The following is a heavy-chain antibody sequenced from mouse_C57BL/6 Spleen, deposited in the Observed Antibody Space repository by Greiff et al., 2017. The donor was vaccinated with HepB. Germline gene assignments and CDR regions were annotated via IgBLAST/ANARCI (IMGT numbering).Heavy chain of an antibody. CDR3: EREDGYNVGDYYALDY. V-gene: IGHV3-6*01. J-gene: IGHJ4*01. D-gene: IGHD2-3*01. CDR1: GYSITSGYY. CDR2: ISYDGSN. Sequence: EVKLQESGPGLVKPSQSLPLTCSVTGYSITSGYYWNWIRQFPGNKLEWMGYISYDGSNNYNPTLKNRISITRDTSKNQFFLKLNSVTTEDTATYDCEREDGYNVGDYYALDYWGQGTSVTVSS.